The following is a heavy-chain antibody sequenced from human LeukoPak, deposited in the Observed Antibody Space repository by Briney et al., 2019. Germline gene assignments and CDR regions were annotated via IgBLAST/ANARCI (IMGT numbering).Heavy chain of an antibody. Sequence: PGGSLRLSCAASGFTFDDYTMHWVRQAPGKGLEWVSLISWDGGSAYYADSVKGRFTISRDNSKNSLYLQMNSLRTEDTALYYCSCLDGAFDIWGQGTMVTVSS. CDR2: ISWDGGSA. CDR1: GFTFDDYT. D-gene: IGHD2-15*01. V-gene: IGHV3-43*01. CDR3: SCLDGAFDI. J-gene: IGHJ3*02.